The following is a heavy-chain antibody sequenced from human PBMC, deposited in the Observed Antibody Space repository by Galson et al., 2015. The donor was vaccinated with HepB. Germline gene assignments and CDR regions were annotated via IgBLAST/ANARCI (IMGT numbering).Heavy chain of an antibody. CDR1: GFTFSSYS. J-gene: IGHJ5*02. CDR2: ISSSSSTI. Sequence: SLRLSCAASGFTFSSYSMNWVRQAPGKGLEWVSYISSSSSTIYYADSVKGRFTISRDNAKNSLYLQMNSLRAEDTAVYYCATLAVAARENWFDPWGQGTLVTVSS. CDR3: ATLAVAARENWFDP. V-gene: IGHV3-48*01. D-gene: IGHD6-19*01.